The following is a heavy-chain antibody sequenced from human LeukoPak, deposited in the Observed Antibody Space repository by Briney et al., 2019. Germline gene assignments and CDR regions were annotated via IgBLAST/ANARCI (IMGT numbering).Heavy chain of an antibody. CDR1: GFTFSSYA. CDR3: AKDSYDYVWGSYRLAFDY. V-gene: IGHV3-30*04. CDR2: ISYDGSNK. J-gene: IGHJ4*02. Sequence: PGGSLRLSCAASGFTFSSYAMHWVRQAPGKGLEWVAVISYDGSNKYYADSVKGRFTISRDNSKNTLYLQMNSLRAEDTAVYYCAKDSYDYVWGSYRLAFDYWGQGTLVTVSS. D-gene: IGHD3-16*02.